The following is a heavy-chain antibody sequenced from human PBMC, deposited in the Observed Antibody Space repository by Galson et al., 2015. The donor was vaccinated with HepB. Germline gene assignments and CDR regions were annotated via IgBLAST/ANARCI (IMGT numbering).Heavy chain of an antibody. D-gene: IGHD3-22*01. J-gene: IGHJ3*02. V-gene: IGHV3-49*03. Sequence: SLRLSCAASGFTFGDYTLSWFRQAPGKGLEWVGFIRTKRYGATTEYAASVKGTFIMSRDDYKSIAYLQMNSLKTEDTAVYYCSRDFGYYDSSRYYYGAGRDAFHTSAKRQWSPFL. CDR3: SRDFGYYDSSRYYYGAGRDAFHT. CDR1: GFTFGDYT. CDR2: IRTKRYGATT.